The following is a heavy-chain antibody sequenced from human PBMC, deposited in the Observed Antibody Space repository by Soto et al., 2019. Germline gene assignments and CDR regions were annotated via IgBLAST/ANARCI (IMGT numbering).Heavy chain of an antibody. Sequence: CKGSGYSFTSYWIGWVRQMPGKGLEWMVIIYPGDSDTRYSPSFQGQVTISADKSISTAYLLMTSLRAEDTAMYYCARSGFYGPANLDSWGQGALVTVSS. CDR3: ARSGFYGPANLDS. J-gene: IGHJ4*02. V-gene: IGHV5-51*01. CDR2: IYPGDSDT. CDR1: GYSFTSYW. D-gene: IGHD3-10*01.